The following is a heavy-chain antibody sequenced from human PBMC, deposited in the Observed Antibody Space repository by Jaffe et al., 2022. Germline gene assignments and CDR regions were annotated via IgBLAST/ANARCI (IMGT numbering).Heavy chain of an antibody. CDR3: ARTSQTMIVVAHFDF. CDR2: INPNSGGT. D-gene: IGHD3-22*01. V-gene: IGHV1-2*02. CDR1: GNTFTGYY. Sequence: QVQLVQSGAEVRKPGASVKVSCKASGNTFTGYYMHWVRQAPGQGLEWMGWINPNSGGTNYAQKFQGRVTMTRDTSISTAYMELSRLRSDDTAVYYCARTSQTMIVVAHFDFWGQGTLVTVSS. J-gene: IGHJ4*02.